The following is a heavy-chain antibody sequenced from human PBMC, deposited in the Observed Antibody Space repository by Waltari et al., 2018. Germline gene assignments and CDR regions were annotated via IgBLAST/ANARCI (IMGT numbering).Heavy chain of an antibody. CDR1: DSSITTDCL. CDR3: ARVTPVRLFDY. Sequence: QVQLQESGPGLVKPSETLSLTCDVSDSSITTDCLWGWIRQPPGQSLEWIGSTYHSGSAYYIPSLKSRVASSVDTSKNQFSLRLTSVTAADTAVYYCARVTPVRLFDYWGQGILVTVSS. D-gene: IGHD2-15*01. V-gene: IGHV4-38-2*01. CDR2: TYHSGSA. J-gene: IGHJ4*02.